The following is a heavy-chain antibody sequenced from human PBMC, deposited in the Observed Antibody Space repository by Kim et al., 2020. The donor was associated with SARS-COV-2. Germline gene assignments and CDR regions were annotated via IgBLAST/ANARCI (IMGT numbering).Heavy chain of an antibody. CDR2: ISYDGSTK. CDR3: AKAKVKWSGIAAAGTSYFDY. V-gene: IGHV3-30*18. D-gene: IGHD6-13*01. Sequence: GGSLRLSCAASEFTFSSYGMHWVRQAPGKGLEWVALISYDGSTKYYADSVKGRFTISRDNSKNTLHLQMNSLRAEDTAVYYCAKAKVKWSGIAAAGTSYFDYWGQGTLVTVSS. J-gene: IGHJ4*02. CDR1: EFTFSSYG.